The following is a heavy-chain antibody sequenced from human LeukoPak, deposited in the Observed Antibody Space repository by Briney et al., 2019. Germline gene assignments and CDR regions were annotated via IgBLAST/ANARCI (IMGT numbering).Heavy chain of an antibody. CDR3: ARESGSGWYGDLDY. CDR2: ISSSGSTI. CDR1: GSTFSSYE. J-gene: IGHJ4*02. Sequence: GGPLRLSCAASGSTFSSYEINWVRKAPGKGLDGVSYISSSGSTIDYADSVKGRFTISRDNAKNSLYLQMNSLRAEDTAIYYCARESGSGWYGDLDYWGQGTLVTVSS. V-gene: IGHV3-48*03. D-gene: IGHD6-19*01.